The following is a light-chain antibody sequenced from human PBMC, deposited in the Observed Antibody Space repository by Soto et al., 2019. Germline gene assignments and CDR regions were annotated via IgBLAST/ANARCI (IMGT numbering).Light chain of an antibody. V-gene: IGKV1-5*03. CDR2: KAS. J-gene: IGKJ4*01. CDR1: RNINNL. Sequence: DIQMTQSPSTLSASVGDRVAITCRASRNINNLLAWYQQKPGKAPKLLIYKASSLESGVPSRFSGSGSGTEFTLTLSSLQPDDFATYYCQRYYSFPLTFGRGTKVEIK. CDR3: QRYYSFPLT.